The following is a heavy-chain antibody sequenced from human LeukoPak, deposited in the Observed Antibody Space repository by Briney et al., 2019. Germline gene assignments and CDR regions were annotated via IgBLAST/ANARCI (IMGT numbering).Heavy chain of an antibody. CDR1: GGSFSGYY. CDR3: ARGAVVRVPNWYFDL. Sequence: SETLSLTCAVYGGSFSGYYWSWIRQPPWKGLEWIGEINHSGSTNYNPSLKSRVTISVDTSKNQFSLKLSSVTAADTAVYYCARGAVVRVPNWYFDLWGRGTLVTVSS. V-gene: IGHV4-34*01. J-gene: IGHJ2*01. D-gene: IGHD3-10*01. CDR2: INHSGST.